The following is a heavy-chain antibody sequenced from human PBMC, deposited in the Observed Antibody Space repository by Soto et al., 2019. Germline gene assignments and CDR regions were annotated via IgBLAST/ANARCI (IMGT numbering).Heavy chain of an antibody. CDR3: GRDTSGLDY. J-gene: IGHJ4*02. Sequence: ASVKVSCKASGYTFGSHYIHWVRQAPGQGLEWMGVINPYNDNTRYAPRFQGRLTMTSDTPTNTVYLDLSRLRSDDTAVYYCGRDTSGLDYWGQGPLVTVPS. D-gene: IGHD5-12*01. CDR2: INPYNDNT. CDR1: GYTFGSHY. V-gene: IGHV1-46*01.